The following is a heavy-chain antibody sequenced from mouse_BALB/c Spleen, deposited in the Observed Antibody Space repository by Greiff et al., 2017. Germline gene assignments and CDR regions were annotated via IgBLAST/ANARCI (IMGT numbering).Heavy chain of an antibody. D-gene: IGHD1-1*01. CDR1: GFTFSSFG. Sequence: EVQGVESGGGLVQPGGSRKLSCAASGFTFSSFGMHWVRQAPEKGLEWVAYISSGSSTIYYADTVKGRFTISRDNPKNTLFLQMTSLRSEDTAMYYCARGGKITSFDYWGQGTTLTVSS. CDR3: ARGGKITSFDY. J-gene: IGHJ2*01. V-gene: IGHV5-17*02. CDR2: ISSGSSTI.